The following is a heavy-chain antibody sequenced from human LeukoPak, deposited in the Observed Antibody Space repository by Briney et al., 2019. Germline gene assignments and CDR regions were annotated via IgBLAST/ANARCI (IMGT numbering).Heavy chain of an antibody. D-gene: IGHD2-8*01. CDR3: AREDVVLVDAVRYYYYGMDV. J-gene: IGHJ6*02. Sequence: ASVTLSCKASGYNFIRYCMHWVRQAPGQVLEWMGIINPSGGSTSYAQKFQDRLTMTRDTSTSTVYMELSSLKSEDTAVYYCAREDVVLVDAVRYYYYGMDVWGQGTTVTVSS. CDR1: GYNFIRYC. CDR2: INPSGGST. V-gene: IGHV1-46*01.